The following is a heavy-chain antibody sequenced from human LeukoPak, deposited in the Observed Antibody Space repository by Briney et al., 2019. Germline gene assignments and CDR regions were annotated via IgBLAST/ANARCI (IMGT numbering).Heavy chain of an antibody. CDR2: ISGSGGST. J-gene: IGHJ4*02. CDR3: AKDPRPSGSGWYLDY. CDR1: GFTFSSYG. D-gene: IGHD6-19*01. V-gene: IGHV3-23*01. Sequence: QPGGTLRLSCAASGFTFSSYGMSWVRQAPGKGLEWVSAISGSGGSTYYADSVKGRFTISRDNSKNTLYLQMNSLRAEGTAVYYCAKDPRPSGSGWYLDYWGQGTLVTVSS.